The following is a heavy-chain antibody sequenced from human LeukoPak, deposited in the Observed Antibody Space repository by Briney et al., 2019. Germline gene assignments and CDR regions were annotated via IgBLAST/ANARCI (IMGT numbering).Heavy chain of an antibody. Sequence: PGGPLRLSCAASGFTFSSYGMHRVRQAPGKGLEWVAVIWYDGSNKYYADSVKGRFTISRDNSKNTLYLQMNSLRAEDTAVYYCARDRKIRITMVRGGNYYYYGMDVWGQGTTVTVSS. CDR3: ARDRKIRITMVRGGNYYYYGMDV. CDR1: GFTFSSYG. D-gene: IGHD3-10*01. V-gene: IGHV3-33*01. CDR2: IWYDGSNK. J-gene: IGHJ6*02.